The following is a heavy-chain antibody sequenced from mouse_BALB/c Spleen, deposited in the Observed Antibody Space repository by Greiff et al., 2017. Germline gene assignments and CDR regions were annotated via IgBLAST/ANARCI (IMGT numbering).Heavy chain of an antibody. Sequence: EVQLQESGPGLVKPSQSLSLTCTVTGYSITSDYAWNWIRQFPGNKLEWMGYISYSGSTSYNPSLKSRISITRDTSKNQFFLQLNSLTTEDTATYYWAREGRGGAMDYGGQGTSVTVSS. CDR1: GYSITSDYA. D-gene: IGHD3-3*01. CDR2: ISYSGST. CDR3: AREGRGGAMDY. V-gene: IGHV3-2*02. J-gene: IGHJ4*01.